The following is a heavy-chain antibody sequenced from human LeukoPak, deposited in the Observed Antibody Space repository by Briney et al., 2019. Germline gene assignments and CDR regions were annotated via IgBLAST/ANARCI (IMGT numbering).Heavy chain of an antibody. D-gene: IGHD5-12*01. CDR3: ARNSGYDLDYYYGMYV. CDR1: GYSFTSYW. Sequence: PGESLKISCKGSGYSFTSYWIGWVRQMPGKGLEWMGIIYPGDSDTRYSPSFQGQVTISADKSISTAYLQWSSLKASDTAMYYCARNSGYDLDYYYGMYVWGQGTTVTVSS. J-gene: IGHJ6*02. CDR2: IYPGDSDT. V-gene: IGHV5-51*01.